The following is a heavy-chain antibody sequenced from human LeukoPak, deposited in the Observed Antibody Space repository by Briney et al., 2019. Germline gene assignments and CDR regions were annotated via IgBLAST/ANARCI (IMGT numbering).Heavy chain of an antibody. CDR1: GFTFSSYS. D-gene: IGHD2-21*02. J-gene: IGHJ3*02. V-gene: IGHV3-21*01. CDR3: VRDKVYCGGDCYGTFDI. CDR2: ISSSGYI. Sequence: PGGSLRLSCAASGFTFSSYSMNWVRQAPGKGLEWVSFISSSGYIHYADSVKGRFTISRDNAKNSLYLQMNSLRVEDTAVYYCVRDKVYCGGDCYGTFDIWGQGTMVTVSS.